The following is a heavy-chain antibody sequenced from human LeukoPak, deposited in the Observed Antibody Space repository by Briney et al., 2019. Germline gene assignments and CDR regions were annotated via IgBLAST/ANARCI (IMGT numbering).Heavy chain of an antibody. V-gene: IGHV1-69*04. CDR3: AKDGEMATIRGGNWFDP. D-gene: IGHD5-24*01. Sequence: SVKVSCKASGGTFSSYTISWVRQAPGQGLEWMGRIIPILGIANYAQKFQGRVTITADKSTSTAYMELSSLRSEDTALYYCAKDGEMATIRGGNWFDPWGQGTLVTVSS. CDR1: GGTFSSYT. CDR2: IIPILGIA. J-gene: IGHJ5*02.